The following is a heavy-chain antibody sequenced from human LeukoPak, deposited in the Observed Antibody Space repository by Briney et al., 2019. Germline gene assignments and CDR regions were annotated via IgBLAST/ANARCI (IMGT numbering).Heavy chain of an antibody. V-gene: IGHV4-4*02. D-gene: IGHD6-13*01. J-gene: IGHJ4*02. Sequence: SETLSLTCAVSGGSISSSNWWSWVRQPPGKGLEWIGEIYHSGSTNYNPSLKSRATISVDKSKNQFSLKLSSVTAAATAVYYCARAELSGQEAAGTWVFDYWGQGTLATVPS. CDR2: IYHSGST. CDR1: GGSISSSNW. CDR3: ARAELSGQEAAGTWVFDY.